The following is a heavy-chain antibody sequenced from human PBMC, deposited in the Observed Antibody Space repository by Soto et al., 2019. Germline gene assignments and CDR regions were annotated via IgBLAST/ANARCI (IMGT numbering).Heavy chain of an antibody. Sequence: SETLCLTCTVAGGSISSSSYYRGWIRQPPGKGLEWIGSIYYSGSTYYNPSLKSRVTISVDTSKNQFSLKLSSVTAADTAVYYCARHYDILTGYYWAWFDPWGQGTLVTVSS. V-gene: IGHV4-39*01. CDR2: IYYSGST. CDR3: ARHYDILTGYYWAWFDP. J-gene: IGHJ5*02. CDR1: GGSISSSSYY. D-gene: IGHD3-9*01.